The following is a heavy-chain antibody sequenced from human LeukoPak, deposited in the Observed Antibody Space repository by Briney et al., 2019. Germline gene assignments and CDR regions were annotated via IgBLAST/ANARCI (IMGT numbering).Heavy chain of an antibody. CDR2: IYHSGST. Sequence: KTSETLSLTCTVSGYSISSGYYWGWIRQPPGKGLEWIESIYHSGSTYYNPSLKSRVTISVDTSKNQFSLKLSSVTAADTAVYYCARERALLWFGEPDSGDAFDIWGQGTMVTVSS. D-gene: IGHD3-10*01. CDR3: ARERALLWFGEPDSGDAFDI. J-gene: IGHJ3*02. CDR1: GYSISSGYY. V-gene: IGHV4-38-2*02.